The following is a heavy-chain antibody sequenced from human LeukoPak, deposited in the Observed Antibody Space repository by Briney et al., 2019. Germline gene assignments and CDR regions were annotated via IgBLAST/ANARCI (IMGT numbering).Heavy chain of an antibody. D-gene: IGHD5-24*01. CDR3: ARDVDGDGYSFFEY. Sequence: GGSLRLSCAAAGFTFSSNFMNWVRQAPGKGLEWVSLITGGGDAYSADSVKGRFTISRDNSRNTVYLQMNSLRAEDTAVYYCARDVDGDGYSFFEYWGQGTLVTVSS. CDR1: GFTFSSNF. V-gene: IGHV3-53*01. J-gene: IGHJ4*02. CDR2: ITGGGDA.